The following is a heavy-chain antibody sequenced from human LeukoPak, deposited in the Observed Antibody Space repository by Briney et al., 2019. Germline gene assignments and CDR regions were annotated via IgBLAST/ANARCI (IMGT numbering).Heavy chain of an antibody. D-gene: IGHD6-13*01. CDR1: GGPITSGNW. CDR3: ARGVPAAGSIRFDP. V-gene: IGHV4-4*02. Sequence: PSGTLSLTCAVSGGPITSGNWWSRVRQPPGKGLDWIGEIYHSGSTNYNPSLKSRVTISVDKSKNQFSLILNSVTAADTAVYYCARGVPAAGSIRFDPWGQGTLVTVSS. CDR2: IYHSGST. J-gene: IGHJ5*02.